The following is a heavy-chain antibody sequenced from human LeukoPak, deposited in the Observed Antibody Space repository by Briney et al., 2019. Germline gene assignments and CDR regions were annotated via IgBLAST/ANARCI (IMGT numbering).Heavy chain of an antibody. CDR3: AKNARAVLTPNWFDP. CDR2: ISAYNGNT. CDR1: GYIFTTYA. D-gene: IGHD4/OR15-4a*01. Sequence: ASVKVSCKASGYIFTTYAINWVRQAPGRGLEWIGWISAYNGNTNYAQKFQGRVTMTTETSTSTVYMELKSLRSDDTAVYYCAKNARAVLTPNWFDPWGQGTLVTVSS. V-gene: IGHV1-18*01. J-gene: IGHJ5*02.